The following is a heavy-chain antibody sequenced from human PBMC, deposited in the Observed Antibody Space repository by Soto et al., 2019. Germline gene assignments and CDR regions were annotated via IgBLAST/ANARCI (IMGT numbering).Heavy chain of an antibody. D-gene: IGHD2-2*01. CDR2: ISYDGSNK. J-gene: IGHJ4*02. CDR3: AKVSSTSCLDY. Sequence: PGGSLRLSCAASGFTFSSYGMHWVRQAPGKGLEWVAVISYDGSNKYYADSVKGRFTISRDNSKNTLYLQMNSLRAEDTAVCYCAKVSSTSCLDYWGQGTLVTVSS. CDR1: GFTFSSYG. V-gene: IGHV3-30*18.